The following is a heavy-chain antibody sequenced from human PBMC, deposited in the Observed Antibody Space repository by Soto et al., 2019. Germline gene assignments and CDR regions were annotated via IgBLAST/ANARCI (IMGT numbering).Heavy chain of an antibody. V-gene: IGHV1-69*13. D-gene: IGHD3-22*01. CDR2: IIPIFGTA. Sequence: SVKVSCKASGGTFSSYAISCVLHAPGQGLEWMGGIIPIFGTANYAQKFQGRVTITADESTSTAYMEMSSLRSEDTAVYYCAKYYYDSTGYYYYFDYWGQGTLVTVSS. CDR1: GGTFSSYA. CDR3: AKYYYDSTGYYYYFDY. J-gene: IGHJ4*02.